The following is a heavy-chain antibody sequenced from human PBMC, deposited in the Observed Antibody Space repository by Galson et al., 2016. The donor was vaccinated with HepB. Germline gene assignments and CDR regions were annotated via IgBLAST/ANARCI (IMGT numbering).Heavy chain of an antibody. Sequence: SETLSLTCGVNGGSFISNYWTWIRQTPGKGLEWIGEINHGGLTKYNPSLESRMKMSVDTSKRQVSLTFRSVTAADTAVYYCAGKRESGWGIMTEVGGLDVWGQGTAVIVSS. CDR1: GGSFISNY. CDR3: AGKRESGWGIMTEVGGLDV. D-gene: IGHD7-27*01. V-gene: IGHV4-34*01. CDR2: INHGGLT. J-gene: IGHJ6*02.